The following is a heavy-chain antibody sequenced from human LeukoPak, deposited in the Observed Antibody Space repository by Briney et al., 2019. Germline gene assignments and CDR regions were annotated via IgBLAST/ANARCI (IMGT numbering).Heavy chain of an antibody. J-gene: IGHJ3*02. CDR1: GFTFSSHP. V-gene: IGHV3-30*04. CDR3: ARSYDFWSGDLTGAFDI. Sequence: PGRSLRLSCAASGFTFSSHPMHWVRQAPRKGVEWVAVISSDGSNKYYVDSVKGRFTISRDNSKNTLFLQMNSLRTEDTAVYYCARSYDFWSGDLTGAFDIWGQGTMVTVSS. CDR2: ISSDGSNK. D-gene: IGHD3-3*01.